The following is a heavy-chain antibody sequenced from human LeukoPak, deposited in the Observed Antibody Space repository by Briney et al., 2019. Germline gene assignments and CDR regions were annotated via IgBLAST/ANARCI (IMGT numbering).Heavy chain of an antibody. CDR3: ARSYYYASGIYYRPDDY. Sequence: GGSLRLSCAASGFTVSSNYMSWVRQAPGEGLEWLSVIYSGGTTYYADSVKDRFTISRDNSKNTVYLYMSSLRAEDTALYYCARSYYYASGIYYRPDDYWGQGTLVTVSS. CDR1: GFTVSSNY. D-gene: IGHD3-10*01. J-gene: IGHJ4*02. V-gene: IGHV3-66*01. CDR2: IYSGGTT.